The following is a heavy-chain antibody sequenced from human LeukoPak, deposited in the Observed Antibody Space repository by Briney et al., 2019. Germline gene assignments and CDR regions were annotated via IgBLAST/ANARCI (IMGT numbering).Heavy chain of an antibody. Sequence: PETLSLTCAVSADSFSSHYWTWIRQPPGKGLEWIGYISYMGSKNCNASLKSRVNISRDTSKNQLSLKLTSVTAADTAVYYCARDLVTVTKGFDIWGQGTMVSVSS. CDR1: ADSFSSHY. D-gene: IGHD4-17*01. J-gene: IGHJ3*02. CDR3: ARDLVTVTKGFDI. CDR2: ISYMGSK. V-gene: IGHV4-59*11.